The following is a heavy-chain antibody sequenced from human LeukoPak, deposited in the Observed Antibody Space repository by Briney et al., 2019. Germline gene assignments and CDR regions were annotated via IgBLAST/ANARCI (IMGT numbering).Heavy chain of an antibody. CDR3: SKDLQGGHGYSSSWWYRENYYYYYMDV. CDR1: GFTFSSYG. Sequence: PGGSLRLSCAASGFTFSSYGMHWVRQAPGKGLEWVAFIRYDGSNKYYADSVKGRFTISRDNSKNTLSLQMNSLRAEDTAVYYCSKDLQGGHGYSSSWWYRENYYYYYMDVWGKGTTVTVSS. CDR2: IRYDGSNK. D-gene: IGHD6-13*01. V-gene: IGHV3-30*02. J-gene: IGHJ6*03.